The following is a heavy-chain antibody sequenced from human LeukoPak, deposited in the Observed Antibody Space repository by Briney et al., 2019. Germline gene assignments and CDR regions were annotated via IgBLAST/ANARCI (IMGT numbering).Heavy chain of an antibody. D-gene: IGHD5-24*01. J-gene: IGHJ4*02. CDR3: ARATILALDY. V-gene: IGHV4-38-2*02. Sequence: SETLSLTCTVSGYSISSGYYWGWIRQPPGKGLEWIGSIYHSGSTYYNPSLKSRVTISVDTSKNQFSLKLSSVTAADTAVYYCARATILALDYWGQGTLVTVSS. CDR1: GYSISSGYY. CDR2: IYHSGST.